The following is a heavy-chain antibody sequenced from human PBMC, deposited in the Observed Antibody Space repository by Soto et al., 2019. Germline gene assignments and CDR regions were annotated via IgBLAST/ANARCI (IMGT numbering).Heavy chain of an antibody. CDR1: GGTFNSHA. J-gene: IGHJ5*02. CDR2: IIPITETP. CDR3: ARGNKGPGHYGPGSQGWYGP. Sequence: QVQLVQSGAEVKKPGASVKVSCKVSGGTFNSHAINWLRQAPGQGLEWMGVIIPITETPNNAEKFQGRVTITADKSTTPVYMALSSLTFDDTAVYFCARGNKGPGHYGPGSQGWYGPWGQGTLVTVSS. D-gene: IGHD3-10*01. V-gene: IGHV1-69*06.